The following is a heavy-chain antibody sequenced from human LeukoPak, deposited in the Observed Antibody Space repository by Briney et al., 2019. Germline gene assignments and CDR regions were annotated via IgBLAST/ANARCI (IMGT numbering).Heavy chain of an antibody. CDR2: INTNTGNP. Sequence: ASVKVSCKASGYTFTSYAMNWVRQAPGQGLEWMGWINTNTGNPTYAQGFTGRFVFSLDTSVSTAYLQISSLKAEDTAVYYCARDRVTMVRGPPGWFDPWGQGTLVTVSS. CDR3: ARDRVTMVRGPPGWFDP. V-gene: IGHV7-4-1*02. J-gene: IGHJ5*02. CDR1: GYTFTSYA. D-gene: IGHD3-10*01.